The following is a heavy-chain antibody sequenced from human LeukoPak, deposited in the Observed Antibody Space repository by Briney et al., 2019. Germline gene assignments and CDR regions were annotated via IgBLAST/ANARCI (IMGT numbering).Heavy chain of an antibody. CDR1: GFTFSSYA. D-gene: IGHD6-6*01. V-gene: IGHV3-30*04. J-gene: IGHJ4*02. Sequence: GGSLRLSCAASGFTFSSYAMHWVRQAPGKGLEWVAFISYDGSNKYYADSVKGRFTISRDNSKNTLYLQMNSLRAEDTAVYYCARDSSSSGQFDYWGQGTLVTVSS. CDR3: ARDSSSSGQFDY. CDR2: ISYDGSNK.